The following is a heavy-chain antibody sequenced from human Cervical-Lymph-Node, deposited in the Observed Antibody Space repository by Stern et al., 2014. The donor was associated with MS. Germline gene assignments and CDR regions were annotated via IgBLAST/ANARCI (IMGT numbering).Heavy chain of an antibody. CDR1: GFTFNSYA. V-gene: IGHV3-23*04. J-gene: IGHJ4*02. Sequence: EVQLVESGGGVAQPGGSLRLSCVVSGFTFNSYAMNWVRQAPGKGLIWVSSISGSGRSTYYTDSVKGRFTISRDNSKTTLYLQMNGLRVEDTAVYYCAKDHRIAAPGSTPFDSWGPGTLVTVSS. CDR3: AKDHRIAAPGSTPFDS. CDR2: ISGSGRST. D-gene: IGHD6-13*01.